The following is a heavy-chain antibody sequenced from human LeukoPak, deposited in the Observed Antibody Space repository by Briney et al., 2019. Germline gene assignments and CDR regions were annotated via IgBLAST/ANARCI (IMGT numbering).Heavy chain of an antibody. V-gene: IGHV3-30*03. CDR2: ISYDGSNK. CDR3: STQGQYSVSPEDF. CDR1: GFTFSSYG. Sequence: GGSLRLSCAASGFTFSSYGMHWVRQAPGKGLEWVAVISYDGSNKYYADSVKGRFTISRDNSKNTLYLQMTSLKTEDTAVYYCSTQGQYSVSPEDFWGQGTLVTVSS. J-gene: IGHJ4*02. D-gene: IGHD1-26*01.